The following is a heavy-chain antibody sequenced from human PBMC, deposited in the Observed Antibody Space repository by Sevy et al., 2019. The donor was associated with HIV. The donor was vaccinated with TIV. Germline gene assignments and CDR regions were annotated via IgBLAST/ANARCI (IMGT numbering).Heavy chain of an antibody. CDR2: IYYSGRT. CDR3: ARQRAVAVRFDY. D-gene: IGHD6-19*01. CDR1: GGSISSSSYY. Sequence: SETLSLTCTVSGGSISSSSYYWGWIRQPPGKGLEWIGSIYYSGRTYDNPSLKSRVTISVDTSKNQCSLKRSSVTAADTAVYYCARQRAVAVRFDYWGHGTLVTVSS. V-gene: IGHV4-39*01. J-gene: IGHJ4*01.